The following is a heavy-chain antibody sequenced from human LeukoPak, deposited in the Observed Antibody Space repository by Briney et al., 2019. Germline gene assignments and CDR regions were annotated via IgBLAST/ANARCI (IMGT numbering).Heavy chain of an antibody. CDR2: IHYSGST. CDR1: GGSISFYY. V-gene: IGHV4-59*08. Sequence: SETLSLTCNVSGGSISFYYWSWIRQPPGKGLEWIGNIHYSGSTIYSPSLKSRVTISIDTSKNQFSLKLTSVTAADTAVYYCARRNDFGIWGQGTMVTVSS. CDR3: ARRNDFGI. J-gene: IGHJ3*02.